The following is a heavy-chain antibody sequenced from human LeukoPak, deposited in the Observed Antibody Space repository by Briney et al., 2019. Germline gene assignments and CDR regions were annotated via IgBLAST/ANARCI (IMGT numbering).Heavy chain of an antibody. Sequence: GGSLTLSCAASGFSFDDYAMHWVRQAPGKGLEWVSLISGDGGDTYYADSVEGRFTISRDNSKNSLYLRLNSLRTDDTAFYYCAKDSGSRWDYYFDNWGQGTLVTVSS. CDR1: GFSFDDYA. CDR2: ISGDGGDT. V-gene: IGHV3-43*02. D-gene: IGHD6-13*01. CDR3: AKDSGSRWDYYFDN. J-gene: IGHJ4*01.